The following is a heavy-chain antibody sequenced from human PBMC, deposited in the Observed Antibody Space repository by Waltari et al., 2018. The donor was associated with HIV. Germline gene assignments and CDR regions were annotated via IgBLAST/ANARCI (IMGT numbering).Heavy chain of an antibody. CDR2: ISGSGSHT. J-gene: IGHJ4*02. D-gene: IGHD5-12*01. Sequence: EGQLVQSGGGLVQPGGCLRLSCEAYGVPFRSDPMSWVRQAPGKGLEWVATISGSGSHTYNAASAKGRFTISRDKAENKLFLQMSRLRVEDSALYYCAKDFDTSGLPYVVIESWGQGTMVTVSS. CDR3: AKDFDTSGLPYVVIES. V-gene: IGHV3-23*04. CDR1: GVPFRSDP.